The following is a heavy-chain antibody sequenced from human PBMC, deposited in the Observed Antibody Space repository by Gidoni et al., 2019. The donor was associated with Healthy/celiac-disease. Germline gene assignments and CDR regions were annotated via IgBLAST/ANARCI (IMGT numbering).Heavy chain of an antibody. D-gene: IGHD3-22*01. CDR2: IYYSGSP. CDR3: ARTSSGIVVAFDY. CDR1: GGSISSYY. V-gene: IGHV4-59*01. J-gene: IGHJ4*02. Sequence: QVQLQESGPGLVKPPETLSLTCTVSGGSISSYYWSWIRQTPGKGLEWIGYIYYSGSPNYNPSLKSRVTISVDTSKNQFSLKLSSVTAADTAVYYCARTSSGIVVAFDYWGQGTLVTVSS.